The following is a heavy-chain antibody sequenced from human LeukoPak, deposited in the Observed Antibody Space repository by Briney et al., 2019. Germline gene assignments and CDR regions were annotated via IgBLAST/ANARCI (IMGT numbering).Heavy chain of an antibody. V-gene: IGHV4-61*02. CDR3: ARYSSSWYPHYFDY. J-gene: IGHJ4*02. CDR1: GGSISSGDYY. Sequence: PSETLSLTCTVSGGSISSGDYYWSWIRQPAGKGLEWIGRTYTSGSTNYNPSLKSRVTMSVDTSKNRFSLKLSSVTAADTAVYYCARYSSSWYPHYFDYWGQGTLVTVSS. D-gene: IGHD6-13*01. CDR2: TYTSGST.